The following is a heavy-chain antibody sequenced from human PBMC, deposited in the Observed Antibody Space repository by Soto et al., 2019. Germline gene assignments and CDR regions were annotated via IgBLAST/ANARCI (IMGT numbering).Heavy chain of an antibody. CDR2: IFHSGST. CDR1: GGSISNSNW. J-gene: IGHJ4*02. CDR3: AHRPIVGAAI. Sequence: QVQLQESGPGLVKPSGTLSLTCAVFGGSISNSNWWTWVRQHPGKGLDWIGEIFHSGSTNYNSSLMGRVTLSVDKANTQFSLTLSSVTAADTAVYYCAHRPIVGAAIWGQGPLVTVSS. D-gene: IGHD1-26*01. V-gene: IGHV4-4*02.